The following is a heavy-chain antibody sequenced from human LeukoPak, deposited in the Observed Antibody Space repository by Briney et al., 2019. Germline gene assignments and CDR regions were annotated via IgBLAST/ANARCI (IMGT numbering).Heavy chain of an antibody. J-gene: IGHJ4*02. V-gene: IGHV3-30*02. Sequence: GGSLRLSCAASGFTFSSYGMHWVGQAPGKGLEWVAFIRYDGSNKYYADSVKGRFTISRDNSKNTLYLQMNSLRAEDTAVYYCAKCIGGAPYYFDYWGQGTLVTVSS. D-gene: IGHD1-26*01. CDR3: AKCIGGAPYYFDY. CDR2: IRYDGSNK. CDR1: GFTFSSYG.